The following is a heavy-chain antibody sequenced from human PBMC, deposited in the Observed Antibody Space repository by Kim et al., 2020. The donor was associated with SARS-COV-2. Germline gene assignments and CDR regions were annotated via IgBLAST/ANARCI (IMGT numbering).Heavy chain of an antibody. V-gene: IGHV4-4*02. CDR3: ARAPVEIFGVVIGRPLYGMDV. CDR2: IYHSGST. D-gene: IGHD3-3*01. CDR1: GGSISSSNW. Sequence: SETLSLTCAVSGGSISSSNWWSWVRQPPGKGLEWIGEIYHSGSTNYNPSLKSRVTISVDKSKNQFSLKLSSVTAADTAVYYCARAPVEIFGVVIGRPLYGMDVWGQGTTVTVSS. J-gene: IGHJ6*02.